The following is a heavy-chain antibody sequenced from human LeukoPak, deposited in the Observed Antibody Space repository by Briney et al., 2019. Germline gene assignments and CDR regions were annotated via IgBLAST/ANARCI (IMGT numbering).Heavy chain of an antibody. CDR3: AREQYADLIFDS. V-gene: IGHV4-59*01. D-gene: IGHD4-17*01. CDR1: GGSISSYY. CDR2: IHYSGST. Sequence: SETLSLTCTVSGGSISSYYWSWIRQPPGKGLEWIGYIHYSGSTNYNPSLKSRVTISVDTSKNQFSLKLSSVTAADTAVYHCAREQYADLIFDSWGQGTPVTVSS. J-gene: IGHJ4*02.